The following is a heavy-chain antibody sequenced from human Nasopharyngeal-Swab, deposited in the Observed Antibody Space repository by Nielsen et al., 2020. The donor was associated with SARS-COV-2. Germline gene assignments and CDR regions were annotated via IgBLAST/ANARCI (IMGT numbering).Heavy chain of an antibody. CDR2: IYYSGST. CDR3: ARLPNYDLDY. Sequence: GSLRLSCTVSGGSISSYYWSWIRQPPGKGLEWIGYIYYSGSTNYNPSLKSRVTISVDTSKNQFSLKLSSVTAADTAVYYCARLPNYDLDYWGQGTLVTASS. D-gene: IGHD3-22*01. V-gene: IGHV4-59*08. J-gene: IGHJ4*02. CDR1: GGSISSYY.